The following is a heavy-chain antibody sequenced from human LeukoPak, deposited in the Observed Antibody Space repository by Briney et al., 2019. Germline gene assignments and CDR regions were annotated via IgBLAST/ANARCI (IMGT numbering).Heavy chain of an antibody. J-gene: IGHJ3*02. D-gene: IGHD3-9*01. CDR3: ASRQYDILTGYDGALDI. V-gene: IGHV3-23*01. CDR2: ISASGGST. CDR1: GSTFSTFA. Sequence: GGSLILSCAASGSTFSTFAMSWVRQAPGEGLEWVSIISASGGSTYYADSVKGRFTISRDNSKNTLYLQMNSLRAEDTAVYYCASRQYDILTGYDGALDIWGQGTMVTVSS.